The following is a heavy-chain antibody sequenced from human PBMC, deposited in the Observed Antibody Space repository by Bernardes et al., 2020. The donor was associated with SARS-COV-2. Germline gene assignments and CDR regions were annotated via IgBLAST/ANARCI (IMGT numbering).Heavy chain of an antibody. D-gene: IGHD6-13*01. J-gene: IGHJ4*02. Sequence: SETLSLTCTVSGGSISSGSYYWSWIRQPAGKGLEWIGRIYTSGSTNYNPSLKSRVTISVDTSKNQFSLKLSSVTAADTAVYYCAREAGLKQNLDYWGQGTLVTVSS. CDR1: GGSISSGSYY. CDR3: AREAGLKQNLDY. CDR2: IYTSGST. V-gene: IGHV4-61*02.